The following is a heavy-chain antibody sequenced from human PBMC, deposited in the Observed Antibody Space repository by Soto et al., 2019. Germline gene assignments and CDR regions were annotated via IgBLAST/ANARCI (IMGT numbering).Heavy chain of an antibody. CDR2: IYWNDDK. J-gene: IGHJ6*02. CDR1: GFSLSTSGVG. D-gene: IGHD3-3*01. V-gene: IGHV2-5*01. CDR3: AHYIYTIFGVVTLAQKGPYGMDV. Sequence: SGPTLVKPTQTLTLTCTFSGFSLSTSGVGVGWIRQPPGKALEWLALIYWNDDKRYSPSLKSRLTITKDTSKNQVVLTMTNMDPVDTVTYYCAHYIYTIFGVVTLAQKGPYGMDVWGQGTTVTVSS.